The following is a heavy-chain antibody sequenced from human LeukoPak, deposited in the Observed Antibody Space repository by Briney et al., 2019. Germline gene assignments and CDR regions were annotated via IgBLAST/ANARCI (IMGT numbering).Heavy chain of an antibody. CDR3: ARVSPGFGVFDY. D-gene: IGHD3-10*01. J-gene: IGHJ4*02. CDR2: IIPILGIA. V-gene: IGHV1-69*04. CDR1: GGTFSSYA. Sequence: EASVKVSCKASGGTFSSYAISWVRQAPGQGLEWMGRIIPILGIANYAQKFQGRVTITADKSTSTAYMELSSLRSEDTAVYYCARVSPGFGVFDYWGQGTLVTVSS.